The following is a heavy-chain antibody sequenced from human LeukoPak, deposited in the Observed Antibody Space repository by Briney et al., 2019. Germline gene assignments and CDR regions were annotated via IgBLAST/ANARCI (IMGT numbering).Heavy chain of an antibody. CDR3: ARRGAIFGVVSEFDP. CDR1: GGSISSSSYY. D-gene: IGHD3-3*01. CDR2: IYYSGST. Sequence: NPSETLSLTCTVSGGSISSSSYYWGWIRQPPGKGLEWIGSIYYSGSTYYNPSLKSRDTISVDTSKNQFSLKLSSVTAADTAVYYCARRGAIFGVVSEFDPWGQGTLVTVSS. J-gene: IGHJ5*02. V-gene: IGHV4-39*01.